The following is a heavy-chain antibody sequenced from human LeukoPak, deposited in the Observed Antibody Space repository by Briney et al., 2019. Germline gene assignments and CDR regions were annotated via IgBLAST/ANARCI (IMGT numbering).Heavy chain of an antibody. V-gene: IGHV3-74*03. CDR3: ARDYGG. CDR1: GFTFRRYW. D-gene: IGHD4/OR15-4a*01. Sequence: GGSLRLSCAASGFTFRRYWMHWVRQAPGRGLAWVSRINSDGYSTTYADSVRGRFTISRDNGKNTLYPQMNSLRVDDTAVYYCARDYGGWGQGTLVTVSS. J-gene: IGHJ4*02. CDR2: INSDGYST.